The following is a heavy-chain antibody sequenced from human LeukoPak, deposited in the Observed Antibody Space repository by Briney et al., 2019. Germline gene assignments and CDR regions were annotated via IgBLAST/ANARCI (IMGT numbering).Heavy chain of an antibody. Sequence: GGSLRLSCAASGFTFSTFAMSWVRQAPGKGLEWVSAISGSGGGTYYADSVKGRFTISRDNSKNTLYLQMNSLRDEDTAVYYCAKDPLGSYDSGNYGDSWGQGTLVTVSS. CDR2: ISGSGGGT. J-gene: IGHJ5*01. D-gene: IGHD3-10*01. V-gene: IGHV3-23*01. CDR3: AKDPLGSYDSGNYGDS. CDR1: GFTFSTFA.